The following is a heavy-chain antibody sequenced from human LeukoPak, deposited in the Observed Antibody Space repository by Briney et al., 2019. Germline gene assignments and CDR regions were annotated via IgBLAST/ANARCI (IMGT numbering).Heavy chain of an antibody. CDR1: GYRFTHYW. V-gene: IGHV5-51*01. D-gene: IGHD1-7*01. CDR3: ARGAAGTTPDYYYFGLDV. J-gene: IGHJ6*02. Sequence: GESLKISCNGSGYRFTHYWNGWVRQMPGKGLEWMVIIYPGDSDTRYSPSFQGQVTISADKSINTAQLQWSSLKASDTAMYYCARGAAGTTPDYYYFGLDVWGQGTTVRVSS. CDR2: IYPGDSDT.